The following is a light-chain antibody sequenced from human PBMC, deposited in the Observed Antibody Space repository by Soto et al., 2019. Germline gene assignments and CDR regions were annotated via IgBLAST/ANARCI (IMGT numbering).Light chain of an antibody. CDR3: VSFAGGTYV. Sequence: QSVLTQPPSASGSPGQSVTISCTGTSSDVGAYIFVSWYQQHPGKAPKHLIYDVNRRPPGVPDRFFGSKSGNTASLTVSGLQAEDEADYYCVSFAGGTYVFGTGTKAPS. CDR2: DVN. V-gene: IGLV2-8*01. J-gene: IGLJ1*01. CDR1: SSDVGAYIF.